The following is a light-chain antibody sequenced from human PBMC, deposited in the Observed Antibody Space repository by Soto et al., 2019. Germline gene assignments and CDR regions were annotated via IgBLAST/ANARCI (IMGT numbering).Light chain of an antibody. CDR3: QQFGSSPRT. V-gene: IGKV3-20*01. CDR2: GAS. J-gene: IGKJ1*01. CDR1: QSVSTSY. Sequence: EIVLTQSPGTLSLSPGERATLSCRASQSVSTSYLAWYQQKPGQAPRLLIYGASSRATDIPDRFSVSGSGTDFTLTISRLEPEDFAVYYCQQFGSSPRTFGQGTKVDIK.